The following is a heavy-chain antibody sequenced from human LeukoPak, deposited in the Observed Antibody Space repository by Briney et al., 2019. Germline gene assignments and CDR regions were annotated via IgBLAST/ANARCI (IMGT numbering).Heavy chain of an antibody. J-gene: IGHJ3*02. CDR2: ISAYNGNT. CDR3: ARTFPTFSYYDFWSGKNAFDI. CDR1: GYTFTSYG. D-gene: IGHD3-3*01. V-gene: IGHV1-18*01. Sequence: GASVKVSCKATGYTFTSYGISWVRQGPGQGLEWMGWISAYNGNTNYAQKLQGRVTMTTDTSTSTAYMELRSLRSDDTAVYYCARTFPTFSYYDFWSGKNAFDIWGQGTMVTVSS.